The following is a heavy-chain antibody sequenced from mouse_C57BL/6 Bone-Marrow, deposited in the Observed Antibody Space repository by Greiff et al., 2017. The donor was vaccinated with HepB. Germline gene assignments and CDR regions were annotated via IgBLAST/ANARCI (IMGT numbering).Heavy chain of an antibody. CDR3: AREDYGSSGWYFDV. V-gene: IGHV3-1*01. CDR1: GYSITSGYD. Sequence: EVKVIESGPGMVKPSQSLSLTCTVTGYSITSGYDWHWIRHFPGNKLEWMGYISYSGSTNYNPSLKSRISITHDTSKNHFFLKLNSVTTEDTATYYCAREDYGSSGWYFDVWGTGTTVTVSS. CDR2: ISYSGST. J-gene: IGHJ1*03. D-gene: IGHD1-1*01.